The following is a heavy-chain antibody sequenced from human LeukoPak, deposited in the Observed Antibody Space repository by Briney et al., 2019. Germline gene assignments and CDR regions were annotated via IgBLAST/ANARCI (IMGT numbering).Heavy chain of an antibody. V-gene: IGHV4-34*01. CDR2: INHSGST. CDR1: GGSFSGDY. D-gene: IGHD2-21*01. Sequence: SETLSLTCAVYGGSFSGDYWSWIRQPPGKGLEWIGEINHSGSTNYNPSLKSRVTISVDTSKNQFSLKLSSVTAADTAVYYCARPRIRYFDLWGRGTLVTVSS. CDR3: ARPRIRYFDL. J-gene: IGHJ2*01.